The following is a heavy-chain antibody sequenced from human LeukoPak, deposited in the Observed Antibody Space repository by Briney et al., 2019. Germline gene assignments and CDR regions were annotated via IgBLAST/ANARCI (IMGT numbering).Heavy chain of an antibody. CDR2: IIPIFGTA. V-gene: IGHV1-69*13. Sequence: SVKVSCKASGGTFSSYAISWVRQAPGQGLEWMGGIIPIFGTANYAQKFQGRVTITADESTSTAYMELSSLRSEDTAVYYCARVGCSGGSCYFRYYFDYWGQGTLVTVSS. J-gene: IGHJ4*02. CDR1: GGTFSSYA. CDR3: ARVGCSGGSCYFRYYFDY. D-gene: IGHD2-15*01.